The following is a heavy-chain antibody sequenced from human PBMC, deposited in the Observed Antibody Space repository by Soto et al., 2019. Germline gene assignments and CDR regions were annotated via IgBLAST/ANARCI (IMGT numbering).Heavy chain of an antibody. CDR2: ISYDGSNK. CDR3: AKDLIDCGGDCLDYYSYYGMDV. J-gene: IGHJ6*02. CDR1: GFTFSSYG. V-gene: IGHV3-30*18. Sequence: GGSLRLSCAASGFTFSSYGMHWVRQAPGKGLEWVAVISYDGSNKYYADSVKGRFTISRDNSKNTLYLQMNSLRAEDTAVYYCAKDLIDCGGDCLDYYSYYGMDVWGQGTTVTVSS. D-gene: IGHD2-21*02.